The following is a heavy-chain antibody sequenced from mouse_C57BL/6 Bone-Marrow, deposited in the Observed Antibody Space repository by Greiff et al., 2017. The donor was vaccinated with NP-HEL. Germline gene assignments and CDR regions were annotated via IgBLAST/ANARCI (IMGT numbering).Heavy chain of an antibody. J-gene: IGHJ2*01. CDR3: ARNYYGTSSLYYFDY. D-gene: IGHD1-1*01. Sequence: LQESDAELVKPGASVKISCKVSGYTFTDHTIHWMKQRPEQGLEWIGYIYPRDGSTKYNEKFKGKATLTADKSSSTAYMQLNSLTSEDSAVYFCARNYYGTSSLYYFDYWGQGTTLTVSS. V-gene: IGHV1-78*01. CDR1: GYTFTDHT. CDR2: IYPRDGST.